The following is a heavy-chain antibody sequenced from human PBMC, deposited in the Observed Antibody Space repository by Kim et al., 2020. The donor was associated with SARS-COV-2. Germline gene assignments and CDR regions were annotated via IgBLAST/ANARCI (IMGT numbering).Heavy chain of an antibody. V-gene: IGHV3-23*01. J-gene: IGHJ4*02. Sequence: YYADSVTGRFTVSRDNSENTLYLQMNGLRADDTAIYYGVKRGYTGTWPAPHWGQGILVTVSS. D-gene: IGHD2-2*02. CDR3: VKRGYTGTWPAPH.